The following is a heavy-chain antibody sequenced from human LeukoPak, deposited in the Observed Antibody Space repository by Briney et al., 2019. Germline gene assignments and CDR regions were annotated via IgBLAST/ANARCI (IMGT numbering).Heavy chain of an antibody. CDR2: IKQDRSEK. D-gene: IGHD3-22*01. CDR3: TRETGAYYDSSGITD. J-gene: IGHJ4*02. V-gene: IGHV3-7*01. CDR1: GFMFSSYW. Sequence: GGSLRLSCAASGFMFSSYWMSWVRQAPGKGLEWVANIKQDRSEKYYVDSVKGRFTVSRDNAKNSLYLQMNSLRVEDTAVYYCTRETGAYYDSSGITDWGQGTLVTVSS.